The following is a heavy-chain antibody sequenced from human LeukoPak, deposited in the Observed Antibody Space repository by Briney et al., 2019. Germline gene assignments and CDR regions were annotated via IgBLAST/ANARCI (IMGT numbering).Heavy chain of an antibody. J-gene: IGHJ5*02. V-gene: IGHV4-39*07. CDR1: GGSISSSSYY. D-gene: IGHD6-19*01. CDR3: ARYPDSSGYNWFDP. Sequence: SETLSLTCTVSGGSISSSSYYWGWIRQPPGQGLEWIGSIYYSGSTNYNPSLKSRVTISVDTSKNQFSLKLSSVTAADTAVYYCARYPDSSGYNWFDPWGQGTLVTVSS. CDR2: IYYSGST.